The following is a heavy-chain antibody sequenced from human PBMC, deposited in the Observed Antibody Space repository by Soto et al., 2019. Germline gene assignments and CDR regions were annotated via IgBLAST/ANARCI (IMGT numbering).Heavy chain of an antibody. J-gene: IGHJ5*02. V-gene: IGHV4-34*01. CDR3: ASANGLRLGELSWGGPNWFDP. Sequence: QVQLQQWGAGLLKPSETLSLTCAVYGGSFIGYYWTWIRQPPGKGLEWIGEINLSGSTNYNPSLKSRVTISLEPCKKQFSLKLGSVTAADTAMYYCASANGLRLGELSWGGPNWFDPWGQGTLVTVSS. CDR2: INLSGST. CDR1: GGSFIGYY. D-gene: IGHD3-16*02.